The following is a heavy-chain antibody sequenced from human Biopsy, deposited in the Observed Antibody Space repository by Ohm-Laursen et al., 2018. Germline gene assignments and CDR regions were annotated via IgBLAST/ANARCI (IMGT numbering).Heavy chain of an antibody. V-gene: IGHV1-18*01. Sequence: SVKVSCKASGYTFTTYGISWVRQAPGQGLEWMGWINTYSGNTNYGKKLHDRVIMTSDTSTSTAYLEHRSLRSDDTAVYYCARDYYPYVDYLKDVPLCDSWGQGTLVTVSS. J-gene: IGHJ4*02. CDR2: INTYSGNT. CDR3: ARDYYPYVDYLKDVPLCDS. CDR1: GYTFTTYG. D-gene: IGHD4-17*01.